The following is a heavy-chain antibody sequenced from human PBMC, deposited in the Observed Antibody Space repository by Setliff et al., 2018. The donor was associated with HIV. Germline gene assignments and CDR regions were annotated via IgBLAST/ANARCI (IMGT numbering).Heavy chain of an antibody. D-gene: IGHD3-16*01. CDR2: ASDDGKNI. CDR1: GFTFSNYA. Sequence: HPGGSLRLSCAASGFTFSNYAVHWVRQAPGKGLEWVAVASDDGKNIYYADSVKGRFTVSRDNYRNTVVLQMNSLRMEDTAVFYCARDAGRWGSYYYFRYMDVWGKGTTVTVSS. J-gene: IGHJ6*03. CDR3: ARDAGRWGSYYYFRYMDV. V-gene: IGHV3-30*03.